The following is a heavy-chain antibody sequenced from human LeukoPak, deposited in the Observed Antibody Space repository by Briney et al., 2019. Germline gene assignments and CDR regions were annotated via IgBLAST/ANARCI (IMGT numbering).Heavy chain of an antibody. Sequence: GGSLRLSCAASGFTFSNYWMHWIRQVPGKGLVWVSHIKCDGSATNYADSVKGRFTISRDNAKNTLYLQMNSLRAEDTAVYYCVSGSLQSGYNFDYWGQGALVPVSS. CDR2: IKCDGSAT. CDR1: GFTFSNYW. J-gene: IGHJ4*02. CDR3: VSGSLQSGYNFDY. V-gene: IGHV3-74*01. D-gene: IGHD3-3*01.